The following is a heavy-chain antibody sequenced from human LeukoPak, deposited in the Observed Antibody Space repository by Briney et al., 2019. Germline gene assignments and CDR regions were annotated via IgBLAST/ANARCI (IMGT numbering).Heavy chain of an antibody. J-gene: IGHJ6*02. CDR3: AKHDFYLDYYYGMVL. D-gene: IGHD2-21*02. Sequence: SETLSLTCTVSGGSISSYSWSWIRQPPGKGLEWIGYIYYSGSTTYNASLKSRVTIPVGTSKNRLTLKLSSVTSADTAVYCCAKHDFYLDYYYGMVLWGQETTVTVSS. V-gene: IGHV4-59*08. CDR2: IYYSGST. CDR1: GGSISSYS.